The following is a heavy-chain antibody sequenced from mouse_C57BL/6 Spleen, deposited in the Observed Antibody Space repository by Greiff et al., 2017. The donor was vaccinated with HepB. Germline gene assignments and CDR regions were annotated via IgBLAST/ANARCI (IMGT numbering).Heavy chain of an antibody. V-gene: IGHV1-64*01. Sequence: VQPQQSGAELVKPGASVKLSCKASGYTFTSYWMHWVKQRPGQGLEWIGMIHPNSGSTNYNEKFKSKATLTVDKSSSTAYMQLSSLTSEDSAVYYCARGDYGTGFAYWGQGTLVTVSA. CDR2: IHPNSGST. CDR3: ARGDYGTGFAY. J-gene: IGHJ3*01. D-gene: IGHD1-1*01. CDR1: GYTFTSYW.